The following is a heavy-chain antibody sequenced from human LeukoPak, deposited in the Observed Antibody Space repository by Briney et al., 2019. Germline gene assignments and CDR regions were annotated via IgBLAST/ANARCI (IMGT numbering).Heavy chain of an antibody. CDR3: ARSSSGTYHY. Sequence: ASVEVSCKTSGYTFASYTMHWLRQAPGQSLEWMGWINGDNGKTKYSENFQGRVTITRDTSASSAYMELSSLRSEDTAVYYCARSSSGTYHYWGQGTLVTVSS. CDR1: GYTFASYT. D-gene: IGHD3-10*01. V-gene: IGHV1-3*01. CDR2: INGDNGKT. J-gene: IGHJ4*02.